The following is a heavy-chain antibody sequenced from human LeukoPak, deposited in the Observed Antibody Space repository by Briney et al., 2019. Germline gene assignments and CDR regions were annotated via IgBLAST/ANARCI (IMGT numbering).Heavy chain of an antibody. CDR3: ARVMDVVVVRGVIMGYFDY. J-gene: IGHJ4*02. D-gene: IGHD3-10*01. Sequence: GGSLRLSCAVSGFTVNNTYLSWVRQAPGKGLEWVANIKQDGSEKYYVDSVKGRFTISRDNAKNSLYLQMSSLRAEDTAVYYCARVMDVVVVRGVIMGYFDYWGQGTLVTVSS. CDR1: GFTVNNTY. V-gene: IGHV3-7*01. CDR2: IKQDGSEK.